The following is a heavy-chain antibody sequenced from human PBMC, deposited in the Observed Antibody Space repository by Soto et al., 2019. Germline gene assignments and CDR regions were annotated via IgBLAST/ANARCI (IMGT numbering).Heavy chain of an antibody. Sequence: ASETLSLTCTVSGGSISSSSYYWDWIRQPPGKGLEWFGSIYYSRSTYDNPTLKSRVTISVDTSKNQFSLKLSSVTAADTAVYSCAREDKGFAPGVKAMATIFYYYYGMDVWGQGTTVTVSS. CDR1: GGSISSSSYY. CDR2: IYYSRST. J-gene: IGHJ6*02. V-gene: IGHV4-39*02. D-gene: IGHD5-12*01. CDR3: AREDKGFAPGVKAMATIFYYYYGMDV.